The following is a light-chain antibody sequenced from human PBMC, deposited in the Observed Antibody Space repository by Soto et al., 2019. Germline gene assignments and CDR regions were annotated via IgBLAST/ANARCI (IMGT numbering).Light chain of an antibody. V-gene: IGLV2-14*03. CDR3: NSYTSTSTSYV. J-gene: IGLJ1*01. CDR2: DVS. CDR1: SSDVGGYNY. Sequence: QSALTQPASVSGSPGQSITISCTGTSSDVGGYNYVSWYQHHPGKAPKLMIYDVSNRPSGVSNRCSGYKSGNTASLTISGLQAEDEADYYCNSYTSTSTSYVFGTGTKLTVL.